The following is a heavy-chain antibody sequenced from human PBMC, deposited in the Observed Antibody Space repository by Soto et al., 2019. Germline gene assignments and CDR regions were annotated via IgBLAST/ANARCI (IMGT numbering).Heavy chain of an antibody. V-gene: IGHV4-39*01. CDR2: IYYSGST. Sequence: XTKSLPNTVSEGYISSSSFHWGFIHKPPGKGLEWIGSIYYSGSTYYSPSLKSRVTISVDTSKNQFSLKLSSVTEADTAVYYCARRERAAGTDWWFDPWGQGTLVTV. J-gene: IGHJ5*02. CDR3: ARRERAAGTDWWFDP. CDR1: EGYISSSSFH. D-gene: IGHD6-13*01.